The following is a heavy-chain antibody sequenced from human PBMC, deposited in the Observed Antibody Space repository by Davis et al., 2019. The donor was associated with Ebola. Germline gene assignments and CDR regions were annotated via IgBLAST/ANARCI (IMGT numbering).Heavy chain of an antibody. CDR3: VKDRRGSDAFDI. Sequence: GESLKISCSASGFTFNNYAMHWVRQAPGRGLDFVSGINDNGGTTHYADSVKGRFTISRDDSRSTVYLQMSSLTVEDTALYYCVKDRRGSDAFDIWGQGTMVTVSS. D-gene: IGHD1-26*01. CDR1: GFTFNNYA. V-gene: IGHV3-64D*06. CDR2: INDNGGTT. J-gene: IGHJ3*02.